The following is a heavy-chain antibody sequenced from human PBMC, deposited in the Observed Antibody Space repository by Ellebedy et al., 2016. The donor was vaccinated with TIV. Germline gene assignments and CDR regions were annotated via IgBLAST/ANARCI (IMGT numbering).Heavy chain of an antibody. J-gene: IGHJ4*02. CDR3: AKEGGGLWFGELYLHY. V-gene: IGHV3-30*18. Sequence: PGGSLRLSCAVSGFTFSSYGMHWVRQAPGKGLEWVAFISDDGSNKYYADSVKGRFTISRDNSKNTLYLRMYSLRAEDTAVYYCAKEGGGLWFGELYLHYWGQGTLVTVSS. CDR1: GFTFSSYG. CDR2: ISDDGSNK. D-gene: IGHD3-10*01.